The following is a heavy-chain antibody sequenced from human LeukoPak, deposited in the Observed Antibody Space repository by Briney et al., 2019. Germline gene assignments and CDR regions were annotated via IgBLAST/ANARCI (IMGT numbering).Heavy chain of an antibody. CDR3: ARERGVGSGWSTDY. CDR1: GGIFSSYA. D-gene: IGHD3-3*01. J-gene: IGHJ4*02. CDR2: IIPIFGTA. Sequence: SVKVSCKASGGIFSSYAISWVRQAPGQGLEWMGGIIPIFGTANYAQKFQGRVTITADESTSTAYMELSSLRSEDTAVYYCARERGVGSGWSTDYWGQGTLVTVSS. V-gene: IGHV1-69*13.